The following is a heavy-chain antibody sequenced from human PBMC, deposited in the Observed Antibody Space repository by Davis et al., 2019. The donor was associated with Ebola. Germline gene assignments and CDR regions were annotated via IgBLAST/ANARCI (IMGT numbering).Heavy chain of an antibody. CDR2: IYHSGST. D-gene: IGHD2-15*01. CDR3: ARVNFCIGSSCYSHDY. Sequence: GSLRLSCAVNGGSFSAYYWSWIRQPPGKGLEWIGEIYHSGSTNYNPTLKSRVTMSVDTSKNQFSLRLKSVTAADTAVYYCARVNFCIGSSCYSHDYWGQGTLVTVSS. CDR1: GGSFSAYY. V-gene: IGHV4-34*01. J-gene: IGHJ4*02.